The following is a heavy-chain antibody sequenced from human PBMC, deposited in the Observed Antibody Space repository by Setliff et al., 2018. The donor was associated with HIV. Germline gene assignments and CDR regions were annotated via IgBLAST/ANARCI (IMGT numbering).Heavy chain of an antibody. Sequence: SVKVSCKASGGTFSSFAFNWVRQAPGQGLEWMGDIIPTFGPVHYAQKFQGRVTITADDSTRTVYMELSSLRSEDTALYYCARDYVLRGTSLGYWGQGPLVTVSS. V-gene: IGHV1-69*13. CDR3: ARDYVLRGTSLGY. CDR2: IIPTFGPV. J-gene: IGHJ4*02. CDR1: GGTFSSFA. D-gene: IGHD3-16*01.